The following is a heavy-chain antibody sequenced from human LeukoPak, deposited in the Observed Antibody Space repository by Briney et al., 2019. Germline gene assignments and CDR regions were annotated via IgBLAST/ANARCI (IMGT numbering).Heavy chain of an antibody. CDR3: ARDWNYYGSGSYVVAFDY. D-gene: IGHD3-10*01. J-gene: IGHJ4*02. CDR2: ISAYNGNT. V-gene: IGHV1-18*01. Sequence: ASVTVSCKASGYTFTSYGISWVRQAPGQGLEWMGWISAYNGNTNYAQKLQGRVTMTTDTSTSTAYMELRSLRSDDTAVYYCARDWNYYGSGSYVVAFDYWGQGTLVTVSS. CDR1: GYTFTSYG.